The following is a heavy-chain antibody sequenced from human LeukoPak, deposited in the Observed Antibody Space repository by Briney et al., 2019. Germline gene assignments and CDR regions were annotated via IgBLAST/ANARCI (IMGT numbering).Heavy chain of an antibody. CDR2: IYHSGST. J-gene: IGHJ2*01. D-gene: IGHD3-22*01. CDR3: ARGSDSSGYYLSWYFDL. V-gene: IGHV4-38-2*02. Sequence: SETLSLTCTVSGYSISSGYYWGWIRQPPGKGLEWIGSIYHSGSTYYNPSLKSRVTISVDTSKNQFSLKLSSVTAADTAVYYCARGSDSSGYYLSWYFDLWGRGTLVTVSS. CDR1: GYSISSGYY.